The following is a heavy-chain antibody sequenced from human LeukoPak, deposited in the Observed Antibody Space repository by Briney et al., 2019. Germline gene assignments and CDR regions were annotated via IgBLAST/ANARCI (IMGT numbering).Heavy chain of an antibody. D-gene: IGHD3-10*01. V-gene: IGHV4-61*02. CDR3: ARAEGITMVRGVIDY. CDR1: GGSISRGTFY. J-gene: IGHJ4*02. Sequence: SETLSLTCTVSGGSISRGTFYWSWIRQPAGKGLEWIGRIYTSGSTNYNPSLKSRVTMSVDTSKNQFSLKLSSVTAADTAVYYCARAEGITMVRGVIDYWGQGTLVTVSS. CDR2: IYTSGST.